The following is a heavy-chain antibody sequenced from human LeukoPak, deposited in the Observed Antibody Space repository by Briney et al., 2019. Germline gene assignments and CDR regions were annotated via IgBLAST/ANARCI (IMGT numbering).Heavy chain of an antibody. CDR3: ARGYDFWSGYLDGENWFDP. CDR2: ISSSSSYI. V-gene: IGHV3-21*01. CDR1: GFTFSSYS. D-gene: IGHD3-3*01. Sequence: GGSLRLSCAASGFTFSSYSMNWVRQAPGKGLEWVSSISSSSSYIYYADSVKGRFTISRDDAKNSLYLQMNSLRAEDTAVYYCARGYDFWSGYLDGENWFDPWGQGTLVTVSS. J-gene: IGHJ5*02.